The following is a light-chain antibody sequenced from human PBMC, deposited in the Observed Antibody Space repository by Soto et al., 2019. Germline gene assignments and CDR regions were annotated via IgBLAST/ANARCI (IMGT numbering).Light chain of an antibody. CDR3: SSYTSSSTLV. CDR2: EVS. J-gene: IGLJ3*02. V-gene: IGLV2-14*01. CDR1: STDVGGYNY. Sequence: QSALTQPASVSGSPGQSIAISCTGTSTDVGGYNYVSWYQQHPGKAPKLMIYEVSNRPSGVSNRFSGSKSGNTAPLTISGLQADDEADYYCSSYTSSSTLVFGGGTKVTVL.